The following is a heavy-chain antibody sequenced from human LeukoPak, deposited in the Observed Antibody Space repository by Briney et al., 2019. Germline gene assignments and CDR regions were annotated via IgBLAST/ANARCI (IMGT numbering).Heavy chain of an antibody. CDR1: ELTFSSFW. Sequence: PGGSLRLSCAASELTFSSFWVTWVRQAPGKGLEWVANINQDGSEKYYVDSVKGRFTISRDNAKNSLYLQMNSLSVEDMAMYYCAKGYGSKNYGDYLRGTDAFDIWGQGTMVTVSS. V-gene: IGHV3-7*01. CDR3: AKGYGSKNYGDYLRGTDAFDI. J-gene: IGHJ3*02. D-gene: IGHD4-17*01. CDR2: INQDGSEK.